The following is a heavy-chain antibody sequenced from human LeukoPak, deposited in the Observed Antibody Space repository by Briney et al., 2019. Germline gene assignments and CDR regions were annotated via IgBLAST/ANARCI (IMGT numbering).Heavy chain of an antibody. CDR2: ISGDGGTI. D-gene: IGHD4-23*01. J-gene: IGHJ4*02. CDR1: GFTLRSSA. Sequence: GGSLRLSCAASGFTLRSSAMSWVRQAPGKGLEWVSAISGDGGTISYAASAKGRFTISRDNAKNSLYLQMNSLRAEDTAVYYCATIPRWGVVTSDYWGQGTLVTVSS. V-gene: IGHV3-23*01. CDR3: ATIPRWGVVTSDY.